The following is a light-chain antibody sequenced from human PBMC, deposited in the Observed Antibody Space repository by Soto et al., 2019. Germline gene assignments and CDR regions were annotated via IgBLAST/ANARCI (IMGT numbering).Light chain of an antibody. CDR2: ATS. Sequence: IVMTQSPATLSVSPGERATLSCRASQSLGSNLAWYQQRPGRAPRLLIFATSTRATGIPARFSGAGSGTDFTLTISSLQSEDFAVYYCQQYNTWPLWTFGQGT. V-gene: IGKV3D-15*01. J-gene: IGKJ1*01. CDR1: QSLGSN. CDR3: QQYNTWPLWT.